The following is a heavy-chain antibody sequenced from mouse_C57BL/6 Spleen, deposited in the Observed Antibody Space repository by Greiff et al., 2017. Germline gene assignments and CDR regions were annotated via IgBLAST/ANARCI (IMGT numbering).Heavy chain of an antibody. CDR1: GFTFSSYA. D-gene: IGHD1-1*01. Sequence: EVKLVESGEGLVKPGGSLKLSCAASGFTFSSYAMSWVRQTPEKRLEWVAYISSGGDYIYYADTVKGRFTISRDNARNTLYLQMSSLKSEDTAMYYCTRDSDYYGSSYTFAYWGQGTLVTVSA. CDR3: TRDSDYYGSSYTFAY. J-gene: IGHJ3*01. V-gene: IGHV5-9-1*02. CDR2: ISSGGDYI.